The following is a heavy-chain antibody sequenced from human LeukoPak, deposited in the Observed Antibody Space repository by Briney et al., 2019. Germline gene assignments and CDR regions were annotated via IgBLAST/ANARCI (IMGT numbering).Heavy chain of an antibody. J-gene: IGHJ4*02. CDR1: GFTLSDSG. Sequence: QPGGSLRLSCAASGFTLSDSGMNWVRQPPGKGLEWVSGVSSDGRAYYGDSVKGRFNVSRDNSKNTLNLQMNNLRAEDTARYYCARSSLGRGVSGFGYWGQGTVVTVSS. CDR2: VSSDGRA. D-gene: IGHD3-10*01. V-gene: IGHV3-23*01. CDR3: ARSSLGRGVSGFGY.